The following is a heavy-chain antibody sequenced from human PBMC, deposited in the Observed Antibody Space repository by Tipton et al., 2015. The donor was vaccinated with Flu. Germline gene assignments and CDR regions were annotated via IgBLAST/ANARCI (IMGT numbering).Heavy chain of an antibody. CDR2: IYSSGST. J-gene: IGHJ4*02. CDR3: ARGSGSGTYVIFEY. CDR1: GGSLSSYY. V-gene: IGHV4-4*07. D-gene: IGHD3-10*01. Sequence: TLSLTCTVSGGSLSSYYWSWIRQPAGKGLEWIGRIYSSGSTKYNSSLKSRVTMSVDTSKNQFTLKLSSVTAADTAVYYCARGSGSGTYVIFEYWGQGTLVTFPS.